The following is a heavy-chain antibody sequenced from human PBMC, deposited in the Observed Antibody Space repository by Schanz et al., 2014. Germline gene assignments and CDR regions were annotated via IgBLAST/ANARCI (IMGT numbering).Heavy chain of an antibody. CDR2: ISTFRNEDT. CDR3: ARGFDFWDR. D-gene: IGHD3-3*01. CDR1: GYTFTNYG. V-gene: IGHV1-18*04. J-gene: IGHJ4*02. Sequence: QEQLVQSGAEVRKPGASVKVSCKASGYTFTNYGVSWVRQAPGQGPEFMGWISTFRNEDTNSAQRFQGRLTMTTDTSTSTAYMELRSLRSDDTAVYYCARGFDFWDRWGQGTLVIVSS.